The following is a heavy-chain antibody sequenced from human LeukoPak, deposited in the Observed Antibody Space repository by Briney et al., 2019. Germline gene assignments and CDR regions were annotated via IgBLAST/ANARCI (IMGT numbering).Heavy chain of an antibody. Sequence: GSLRLSPTASGFDFRNFWMHWGCDAPEKRLLWVSRIIGDGGLTHYADSVRGRFTISRENAKNMLYLQMHSLRVEDTTFYFCVGDRHNWNFDYWGQGSLVTVSS. D-gene: IGHD1-20*01. CDR1: GFDFRNFW. CDR3: VGDRHNWNFDY. V-gene: IGHV3-74*01. CDR2: IIGDGGLT. J-gene: IGHJ5*01.